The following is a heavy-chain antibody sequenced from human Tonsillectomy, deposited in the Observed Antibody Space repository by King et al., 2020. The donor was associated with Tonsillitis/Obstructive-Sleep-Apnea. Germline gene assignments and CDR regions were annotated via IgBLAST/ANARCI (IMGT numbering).Heavy chain of an antibody. CDR1: GFTFSIYW. V-gene: IGHV3-7*04. J-gene: IGHJ5*02. CDR2: IRQDGSEK. CDR3: ARDRDSSWNL. D-gene: IGHD6-13*01. Sequence: VQLVESGGSLVQPGGSLRLYCAASGFTFSIYWMSWVRQAPGKGLEWVANIRQDGSEKYYVDSVKGRFTISRDNANNSLHLQMSSLRVEDTAVYYCARDRDSSWNLWGQGTLVTVSS.